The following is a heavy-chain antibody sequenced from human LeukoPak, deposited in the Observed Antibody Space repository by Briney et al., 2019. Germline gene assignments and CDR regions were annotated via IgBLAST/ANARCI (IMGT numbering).Heavy chain of an antibody. D-gene: IGHD3-22*01. V-gene: IGHV3-7*01. J-gene: IGHJ3*02. CDR1: GFTFSSYW. Sequence: PGGSLRLSCAASGFTFSSYWMSWVRQAPGKGLEWVANIKQDGSEKYYVDSVKGRFTISRDNAKNSLYLQMNSLRAEDTAVYYCARRGYYDSSGHDDAFDIWGQGTMVTVSS. CDR3: ARRGYYDSSGHDDAFDI. CDR2: IKQDGSEK.